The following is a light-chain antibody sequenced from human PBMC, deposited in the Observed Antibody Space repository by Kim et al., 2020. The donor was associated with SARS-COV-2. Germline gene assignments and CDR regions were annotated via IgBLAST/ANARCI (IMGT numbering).Light chain of an antibody. CDR3: QQYGGSSFT. CDR1: QSVSSNS. Sequence: EIVLTQSPGTLSLSPGERTTLSCRASQSVSSNSLAWYQQKPGQAPRLLIYGASSRATGIPDRFSGSGSGTDFTLTISRLEPEDFAVYYCQQYGGSSFTFGQGTKLEI. V-gene: IGKV3-20*01. J-gene: IGKJ2*01. CDR2: GAS.